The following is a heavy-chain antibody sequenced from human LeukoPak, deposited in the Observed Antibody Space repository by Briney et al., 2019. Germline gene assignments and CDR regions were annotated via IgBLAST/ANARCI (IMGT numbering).Heavy chain of an antibody. J-gene: IGHJ4*02. CDR2: ISAYNGNT. V-gene: IGHV1-18*01. Sequence: ASVKVSCKASGYTFTSYGISWVRQAPGQGLEWMGWISAYNGNTNYAQKLQGRVTMTTDTSTSTAYMELRSLRSDDTAVYYCASVDLPTAHRVELHAMIVDDYWGQGTLVTVSS. CDR1: GYTFTSYG. CDR3: ASVDLPTAHRVELHAMIVDDY. D-gene: IGHD3-22*01.